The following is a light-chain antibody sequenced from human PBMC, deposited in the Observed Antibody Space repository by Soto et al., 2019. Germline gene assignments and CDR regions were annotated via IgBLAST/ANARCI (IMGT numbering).Light chain of an antibody. CDR2: GAS. Sequence: EFVLTQSPGTLSLSPGERATLSCRASQSVSSSYLAWYQQKPGQAPRILIYGASTRATGIPDRFSGSGSGTDFTLTISRLEPEDFALYYCQQYGSSPPITFGGGTKVEIK. J-gene: IGKJ4*01. CDR3: QQYGSSPPIT. CDR1: QSVSSSY. V-gene: IGKV3-20*01.